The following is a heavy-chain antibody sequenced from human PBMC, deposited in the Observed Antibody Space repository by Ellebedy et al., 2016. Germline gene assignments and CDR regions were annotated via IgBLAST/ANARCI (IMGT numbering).Heavy chain of an antibody. D-gene: IGHD3-10*01. Sequence: GGSLRLSCAASGFTVSSNYMSWVRQAPGKGLEWVAVIYSGGSTYYADSVKDRFIISRDNSKNTLYLQMNSLSAEDTAVYYCARDGVGTDAFDIWGQGTMVTVSS. J-gene: IGHJ3*02. V-gene: IGHV3-66*01. CDR1: GFTVSSNY. CDR3: ARDGVGTDAFDI. CDR2: IYSGGST.